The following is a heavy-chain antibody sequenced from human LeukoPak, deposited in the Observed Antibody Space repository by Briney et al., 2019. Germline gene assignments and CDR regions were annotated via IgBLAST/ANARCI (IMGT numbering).Heavy chain of an antibody. V-gene: IGHV1-2*02. Sequence: ASVTVSCKASGYTFTGYYMHWVRQAPGQGLEWMGWINPNSGGTNYAQKFQGRVTMTRDTSISTAYMELSRLRSDDTAAYYCASGRWADSSGYYVLDYWGQGTLVTVSS. CDR1: GYTFTGYY. D-gene: IGHD3-22*01. CDR2: INPNSGGT. J-gene: IGHJ4*02. CDR3: ASGRWADSSGYYVLDY.